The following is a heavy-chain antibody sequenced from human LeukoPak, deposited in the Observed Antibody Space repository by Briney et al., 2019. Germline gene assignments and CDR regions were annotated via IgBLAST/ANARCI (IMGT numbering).Heavy chain of an antibody. CDR1: GYTFTSYP. Sequence: GASVHVSCMASGYTFTSYPMHWVRPAAGQGVAWVGIINPCGGSTNYAQKLQDRVTMSTDTSTRTAYMEERSLRSDDTAVYYCASNTGSDSSGYAYWGQGTLVTVSS. CDR3: ASNTGSDSSGYAY. V-gene: IGHV1-46*01. CDR2: INPCGGST. D-gene: IGHD3-22*01. J-gene: IGHJ4*02.